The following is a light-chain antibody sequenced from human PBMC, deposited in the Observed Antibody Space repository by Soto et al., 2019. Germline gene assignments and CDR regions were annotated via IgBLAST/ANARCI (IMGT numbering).Light chain of an antibody. CDR1: PSVSSY. V-gene: IGKV3-11*01. Sequence: EIVVTQSPATLSLSPGGRATLSCRASPSVSSYLAWYQQKTGQAPRLLIYVASSRATGIPARFSGSGSGTDFTLTISSLEPEDFAVYYCQQRSNWQGATFGGGTKVDVK. CDR3: QQRSNWQGAT. J-gene: IGKJ4*01. CDR2: VAS.